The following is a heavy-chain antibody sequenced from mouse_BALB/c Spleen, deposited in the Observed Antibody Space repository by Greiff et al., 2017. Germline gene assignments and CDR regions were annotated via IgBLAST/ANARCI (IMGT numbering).Heavy chain of an antibody. CDR3: AAMDY. CDR1: GYSFTSYW. CDR2: IYRGDSDT. Sequence: EVQLQESGTVLARPGASVKMSCKASGYSFTSYWMHWVQQRPGQGLEWIGAIYRGDSDTSYSQKFKSKAKLTAVTLTSTAYVELSSLTYEDAAVYYGAAMDYWGQGTSVTVSS. V-gene: IGHV1-5*01. J-gene: IGHJ4*01.